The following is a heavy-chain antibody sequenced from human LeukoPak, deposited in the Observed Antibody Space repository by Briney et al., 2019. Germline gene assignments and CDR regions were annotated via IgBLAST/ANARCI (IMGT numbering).Heavy chain of an antibody. CDR3: ARDLRRLIVGATNAFDI. CDR1: GFTFSSYA. CDR2: ISGSGGST. Sequence: PGGSLRLSCAASGFTFSSYAMSWVRQAPGKGLEWVSAISGSGGSTYYADSVKGRFTISRDNSKNTLYLQMNSLRAEDTAVYYCARDLRRLIVGATNAFDIWGQGTMVTVSS. J-gene: IGHJ3*02. D-gene: IGHD1-26*01. V-gene: IGHV3-23*01.